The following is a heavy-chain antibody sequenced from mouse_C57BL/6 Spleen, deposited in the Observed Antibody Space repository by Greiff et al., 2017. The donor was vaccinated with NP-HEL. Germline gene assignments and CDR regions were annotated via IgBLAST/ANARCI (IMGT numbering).Heavy chain of an antibody. J-gene: IGHJ1*03. Sequence: VQLKESGPELVKPGASVKIPCKASGYTFTDYNMDWVKQSHGKSLEWIGDINPNNGGTIYNQKFKGKATLTVDKSSSTAYMELRSLTSEYTAVYYCARPYGSSPHWYFDVWGTGTTVTVSS. CDR1: GYTFTDYN. CDR3: ARPYGSSPHWYFDV. V-gene: IGHV1-18*01. CDR2: INPNNGGT. D-gene: IGHD1-1*01.